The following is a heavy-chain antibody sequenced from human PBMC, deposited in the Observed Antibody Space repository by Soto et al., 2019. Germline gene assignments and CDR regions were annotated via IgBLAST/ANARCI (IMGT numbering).Heavy chain of an antibody. D-gene: IGHD4-17*01. V-gene: IGHV4-59*08. Sequence: SETQSLTSTVSGGNVRSYYWSWIRQSPGKGLEWIGYIYYSGSTKYKPSLKSRVTISVDTSKNQFSLKVSSATAADTAVYYCARHSNRTYGLYYFDYWGLGALVTVSS. J-gene: IGHJ4*02. CDR1: GGNVRSYY. CDR3: ARHSNRTYGLYYFDY. CDR2: IYYSGST.